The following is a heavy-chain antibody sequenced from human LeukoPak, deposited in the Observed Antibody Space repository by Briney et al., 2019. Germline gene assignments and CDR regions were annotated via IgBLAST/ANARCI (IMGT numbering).Heavy chain of an antibody. J-gene: IGHJ3*02. D-gene: IGHD3-16*01. CDR2: LYSAGNT. Sequence: GGSLRLSCAASGFTVSSNYMSWVRQAPGKGLEWVAVLYSAGNTFYADSVKGRFTISRDNSKNTLYLQMNSLRAEDTALYYCARLIQPQGAFDIWGQGTMVTVSS. V-gene: IGHV3-53*01. CDR1: GFTVSSNY. CDR3: ARLIQPQGAFDI.